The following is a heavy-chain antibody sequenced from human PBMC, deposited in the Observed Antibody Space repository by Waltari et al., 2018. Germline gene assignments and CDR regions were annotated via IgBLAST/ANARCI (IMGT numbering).Heavy chain of an antibody. CDR1: GGSISSHS. Sequence: QVQLQESGPGLVKPSETLSLTCTVSGGSISSHSWSWIRQPPGKGLEWIGYIYYSGSTNYNPALKSRVTISVDTAKNQFSRKLSSVTAADTAVYYCASATVANWVDPWGQGTLVTVSS. CDR2: IYYSGST. V-gene: IGHV4-59*11. CDR3: ASATVANWVDP. D-gene: IGHD4-17*01. J-gene: IGHJ5*02.